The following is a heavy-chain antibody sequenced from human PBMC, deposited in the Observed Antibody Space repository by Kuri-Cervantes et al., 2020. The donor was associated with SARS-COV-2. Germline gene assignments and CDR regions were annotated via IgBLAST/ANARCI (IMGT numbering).Heavy chain of an antibody. V-gene: IGHV3-33*08. J-gene: IGHJ4*02. D-gene: IGHD3-22*01. CDR2: IWYDGSNK. Sequence: LSLTCAASGFTFSSYSMNWVRQAPGKGLEWVAVIWYDGSNKYYADSVKGRFTISRDNAENSLYLQMNSLRAEDTAVYFCARDVEDLSGFRFDYWGQGTLVTVSS. CDR3: ARDVEDLSGFRFDY. CDR1: GFTFSSYS.